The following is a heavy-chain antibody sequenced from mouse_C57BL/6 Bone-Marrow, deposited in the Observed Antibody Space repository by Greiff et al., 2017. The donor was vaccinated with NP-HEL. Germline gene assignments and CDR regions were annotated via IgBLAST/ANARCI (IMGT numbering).Heavy chain of an antibody. Sequence: QVQLKESGAELVKPGASVKLSCKASGYTFTSYWMQWVKQRPGQGLEWIGEIDPSDSYTNYNQKFKGKATLTVDTSSSTAYMQLSSLTSEDSAVYYCARQLRLRKFAYWGQGTLVTVSA. D-gene: IGHD3-2*02. CDR2: IDPSDSYT. V-gene: IGHV1-50*01. J-gene: IGHJ3*01. CDR1: GYTFTSYW. CDR3: ARQLRLRKFAY.